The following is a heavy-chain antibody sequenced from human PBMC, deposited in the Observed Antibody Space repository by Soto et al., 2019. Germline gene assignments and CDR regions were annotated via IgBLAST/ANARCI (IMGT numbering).Heavy chain of an antibody. CDR2: IYYSGST. V-gene: IGHV4-31*03. J-gene: IGHJ3*02. D-gene: IGHD3-10*01. CDR1: GGSISSGGYY. Sequence: QVQLQESGPGLVKPSQTLSLTCTVSGGSISSGGYYWSWIRQHPGKGLEWIGYIYYSGSTYYNPSLRRRVTISVGSSRNRFYLKLCSVTAADAAVYYCAGGSGSYAFDIWGQGTMVTVSS. CDR3: AGGSGSYAFDI.